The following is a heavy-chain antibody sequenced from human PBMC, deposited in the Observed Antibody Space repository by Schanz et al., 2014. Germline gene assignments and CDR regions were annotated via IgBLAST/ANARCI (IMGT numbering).Heavy chain of an antibody. Sequence: SCNASGYTFTSYGINLLRQPPLQVLAWMGWISADNGNTSYAQKLQGRVTMTTDTSTSTAYMELRILRSDDTGVDYCERVGYISGRHEWDMGRLDYWGQGT. CDR2: ISADNGNT. CDR1: GYTFTSYG. D-gene: IGHD6-19*01. CDR3: ERVGYISGRHEWDMGRLDY. J-gene: IGHJ4*02. V-gene: IGHV1-18*01.